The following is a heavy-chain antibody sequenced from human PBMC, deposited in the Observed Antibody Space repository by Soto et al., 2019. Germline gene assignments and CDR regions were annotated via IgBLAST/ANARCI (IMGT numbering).Heavy chain of an antibody. CDR2: INPNSGGT. J-gene: IGHJ4*02. CDR1: GYTFTGYY. V-gene: IGHV1-2*02. D-gene: IGHD3-22*01. CDR3: ARDIPNTMIVVVITPDY. Sequence: ASVKVSCKASGYTFTGYYMHWVRQAPGQGLEWMGWINPNSGGTNYAQKFQGRVTMTRDTSISTAYMELSRLRSDDTAVYYCARDIPNTMIVVVITPDYWGQGTLVTVSS.